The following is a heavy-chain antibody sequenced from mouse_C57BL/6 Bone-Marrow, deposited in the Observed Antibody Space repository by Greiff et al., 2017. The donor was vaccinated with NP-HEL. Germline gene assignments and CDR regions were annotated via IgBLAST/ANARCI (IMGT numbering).Heavy chain of an antibody. J-gene: IGHJ4*01. CDR2: INYDGSST. CDR1: GFTFSGYY. Sequence: EVKVVESEGGLVQPGSSMKLSCTTSGFTFSGYYMAWVRQVPEKGLDWVANINYDGSSTYYLDSLKSRFIISRDNAKNILYLQMSSLKSEDTATYYCAREGGLRRRTYAMDYWGQGTSVTVSS. V-gene: IGHV5-16*01. D-gene: IGHD2-4*01. CDR3: AREGGLRRRTYAMDY.